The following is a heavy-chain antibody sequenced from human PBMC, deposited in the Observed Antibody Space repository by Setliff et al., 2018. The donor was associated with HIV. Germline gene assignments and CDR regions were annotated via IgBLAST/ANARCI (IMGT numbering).Heavy chain of an antibody. V-gene: IGHV1-69*06. CDR2: IIPISGTA. CDR1: GYTFTSYG. J-gene: IGHJ4*02. Sequence: GASVKVSCKASGYTFTSYGISWVRQAPGQRLEWMGRIIPISGTANNAQKFQGRVTITADKSTSTAYMELSGLRSEDTAVYYCARGRGRYYDSRSYLDYWGQGTLVTVSS. D-gene: IGHD3-22*01. CDR3: ARGRGRYYDSRSYLDY.